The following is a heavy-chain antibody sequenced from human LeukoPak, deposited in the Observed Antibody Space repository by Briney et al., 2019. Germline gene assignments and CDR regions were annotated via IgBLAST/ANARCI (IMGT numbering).Heavy chain of an antibody. Sequence: HPGGSLRLSCAASGFTFSSYAMHWVRQAPGKGLEWVAVISYDGSNKYYADSVKGRFTISRDNSKNTLYLQMNSLRAEDTAVYYCAREPGQYYDILTGYYPPPNYFAYWGQGTLVTVSS. CDR3: AREPGQYYDILTGYYPPPNYFAY. D-gene: IGHD3-9*01. V-gene: IGHV3-30*04. CDR2: ISYDGSNK. CDR1: GFTFSSYA. J-gene: IGHJ4*02.